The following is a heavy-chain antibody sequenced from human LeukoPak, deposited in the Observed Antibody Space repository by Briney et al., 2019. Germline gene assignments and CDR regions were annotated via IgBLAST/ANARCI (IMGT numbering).Heavy chain of an antibody. Sequence: PGRSLRLSCAASGFTFDDYAMHWVRQAPGKGLEWVSGISWNSGSIGYADSVKGRFTISRDNAKNSLYLQMNSLRAEDTAVYYCARKYYYDSSGYDAYFDYWGQGTLVTVSS. J-gene: IGHJ4*02. CDR1: GFTFDDYA. CDR2: ISWNSGSI. CDR3: ARKYYYDSSGYDAYFDY. V-gene: IGHV3-9*01. D-gene: IGHD3-22*01.